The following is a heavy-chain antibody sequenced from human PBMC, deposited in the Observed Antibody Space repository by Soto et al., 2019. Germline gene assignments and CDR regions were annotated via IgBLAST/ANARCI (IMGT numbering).Heavy chain of an antibody. CDR1: GFTFTSSA. V-gene: IGHV1-58*02. CDR2: IVVGSGNT. D-gene: IGHD3-22*01. Sequence: SVKVSCKASGFTFTSSAMQWVRQARGQRLEWIGWIVVGSGNTNYAQKFQERVTITRDMSTSTAYMELSSLRSEDTAVYYCAAAPWYYDSSGSPAVWFDPWGQGTLVTVSS. CDR3: AAAPWYYDSSGSPAVWFDP. J-gene: IGHJ5*02.